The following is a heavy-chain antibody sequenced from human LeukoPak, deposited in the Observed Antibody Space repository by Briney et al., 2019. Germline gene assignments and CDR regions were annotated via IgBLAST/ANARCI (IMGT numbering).Heavy chain of an antibody. CDR2: ISSSSNYI. CDR3: ARDRGGWGDFDN. CDR1: GFTFSSYS. D-gene: IGHD6-19*01. V-gene: IGHV3-21*01. J-gene: IGHJ4*02. Sequence: GGSLRLSCAASGFTFSSYSMNWVRQAPGKGLEWVSFISSSSNYIYYADSVKGRFTISRDNAKNSLYLQMNSLRAEDTAVYYCARDRGGWGDFDNWGQGTLVTVSS.